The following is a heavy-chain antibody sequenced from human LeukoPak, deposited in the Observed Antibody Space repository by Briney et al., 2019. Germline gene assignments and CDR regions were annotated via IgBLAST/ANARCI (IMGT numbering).Heavy chain of an antibody. CDR2: IYPGDSDT. J-gene: IGHJ6*03. CDR3: ARSYYDFWEPNYYYYCMDV. CDR1: GYSFTSYW. D-gene: IGHD3-3*01. V-gene: IGHV5-51*01. Sequence: GESLKISCKGSGYSFTSYWVGWVRQMPGKGLEWMGIIYPGDSDTRYSPSFQGQVTISADKSISTAYLQWSSLKASDTAMYYCARSYYDFWEPNYYYYCMDVWGKGTTVTVSS.